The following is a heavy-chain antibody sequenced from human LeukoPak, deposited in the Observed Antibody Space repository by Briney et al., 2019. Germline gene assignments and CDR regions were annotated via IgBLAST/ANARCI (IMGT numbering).Heavy chain of an antibody. CDR1: GGTFISYA. J-gene: IGHJ6*03. CDR2: IIPIFGTA. D-gene: IGHD6-6*01. Sequence: ASVKVSCKASGGTFISYAISWVRQAPGQGLEWMGGIIPIFGTANYAQKFQGRVTITADESTSTAYMELSGLRSEDTAVYYCARDGYSSSSGYYYYYMDVWGKGTTVTVSS. V-gene: IGHV1-69*13. CDR3: ARDGYSSSSGYYYYYMDV.